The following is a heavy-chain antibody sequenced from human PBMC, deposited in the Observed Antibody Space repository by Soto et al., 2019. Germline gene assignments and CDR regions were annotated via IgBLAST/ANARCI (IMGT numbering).Heavy chain of an antibody. CDR3: ARGSMILLDDYYFSGMDV. CDR2: SIPLLGTT. D-gene: IGHD3-10*01. Sequence: QVQLVQSGAEVKKPGSSVKVSCMASGGTFSRYAVSWVRQAPGQGLEWMGGSIPLLGTTNYAQKFQDRVTITVDASVITAYVALMGLRSEGTAVYYCARGSMILLDDYYFSGMDVWGHGTTVSVSS. V-gene: IGHV1-69*01. J-gene: IGHJ6*02. CDR1: GGTFSRYA.